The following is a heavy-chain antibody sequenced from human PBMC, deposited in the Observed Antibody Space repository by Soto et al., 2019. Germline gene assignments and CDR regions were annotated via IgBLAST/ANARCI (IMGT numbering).Heavy chain of an antibody. J-gene: IGHJ5*02. CDR3: ARAKGLVTVTTSWFDP. V-gene: IGHV4-30-4*01. D-gene: IGHD4-17*01. CDR1: GGSINSGDYY. CDR2: IYYSGST. Sequence: QVQLQESGPGLVKPSQTLSLTCTVSGGSINSGDYYWSWIRQPPGKGLEWIGYIYYSGSTYYTPSLKSQVSISADTSKNQFSLKLSSVTAADTAVYYCARAKGLVTVTTSWFDPWGQGTLVTVSS.